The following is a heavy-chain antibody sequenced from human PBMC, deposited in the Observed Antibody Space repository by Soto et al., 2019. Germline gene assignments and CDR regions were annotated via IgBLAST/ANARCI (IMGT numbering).Heavy chain of an antibody. CDR2: IWYDGSNK. Sequence: QVQLVESGGGVVQPGRSLRLSFAASGFTFSSYGMHWVRQAPGKGLEWVAVIWYDGSNKYYADSVKGRFTISRENSKNTLYLQMNSLRAEDTAVYYCARDFRVRGVITYYFDYWGQGTLVTVSS. CDR3: ARDFRVRGVITYYFDY. V-gene: IGHV3-33*01. J-gene: IGHJ4*02. CDR1: GFTFSSYG. D-gene: IGHD3-10*01.